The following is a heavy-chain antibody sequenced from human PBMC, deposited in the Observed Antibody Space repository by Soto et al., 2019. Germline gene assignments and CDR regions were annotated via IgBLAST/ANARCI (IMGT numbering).Heavy chain of an antibody. J-gene: IGHJ4*02. Sequence: PSETLSLTCTVSGASISSEISYWGWIRQPPGGGLAWIGSIYYNGNTYYNPSLQSRLTIAVNTSKNQFSLKLRAVTAADTAVYYCARHNYGSGSTYFDYWGQGTLVTVSS. CDR1: GASISSEISY. CDR2: IYYNGNT. CDR3: ARHNYGSGSTYFDY. D-gene: IGHD3-10*01. V-gene: IGHV4-39*01.